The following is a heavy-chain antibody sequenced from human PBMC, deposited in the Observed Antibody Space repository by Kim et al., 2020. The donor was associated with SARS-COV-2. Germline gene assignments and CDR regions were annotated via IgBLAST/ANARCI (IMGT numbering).Heavy chain of an antibody. J-gene: IGHJ6*01. CDR1: GFTFSSYA. Sequence: GGSLRLSCAASGFTFSSYAMHWVRQAPGKGLEWVAVISYDGSNKYYVDSVKGRFTISRDNSKNTLYLQMNSLRAEDTAVYYCARGEDDDFWSGSGHYYG. CDR3: ARGEDDDFWSGSGHYYG. CDR2: ISYDGSNK. D-gene: IGHD3-3*01. V-gene: IGHV3-30*04.